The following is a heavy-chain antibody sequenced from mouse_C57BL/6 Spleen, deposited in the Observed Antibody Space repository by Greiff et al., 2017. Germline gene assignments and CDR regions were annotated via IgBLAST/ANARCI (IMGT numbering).Heavy chain of an antibody. V-gene: IGHV1-66*01. CDR1: GYSFTSYY. Sequence: VQLQQSGPELVKPGASVKISCKASGYSFTSYYIHWVKQRPGQGLEWIGWIYPGSGNTKYNEKFTGKATLTADTSSSTAYMQLSSLTAEDSAVYYCASGVFDYWGQGTTLTVSS. CDR2: IYPGSGNT. J-gene: IGHJ2*01. CDR3: ASGVFDY.